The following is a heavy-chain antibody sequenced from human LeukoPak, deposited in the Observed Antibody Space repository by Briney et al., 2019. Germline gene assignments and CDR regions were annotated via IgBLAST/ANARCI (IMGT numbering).Heavy chain of an antibody. J-gene: IGHJ4*02. CDR2: ISAYNGNT. V-gene: IGHV1-18*01. D-gene: IGHD5-12*01. Sequence: VASVKVSCKASGGTFSSYAIIWVRQAPGQGLEWMGWISAYNGNTKYPQKFQGRLTMTTDTSRSTTYMELRSLRSDDTAVYYCARDGGGGYVGNYWGQGTLVTVSS. CDR1: GGTFSSYA. CDR3: ARDGGGGYVGNY.